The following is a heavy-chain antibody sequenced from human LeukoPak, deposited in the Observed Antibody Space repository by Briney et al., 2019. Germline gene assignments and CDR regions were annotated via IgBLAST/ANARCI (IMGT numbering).Heavy chain of an antibody. D-gene: IGHD6-13*01. CDR3: ARAPGYRSFLDY. CDR1: GFTFSSYA. CDR2: FSGSGGST. Sequence: GGSLRLSCAASGFTFSSYAMSWVRQAPGKGLECISGFSGSGGSTYYADSVKGRFTISRDNAKNSLYLQMNSLRAEDTAVYYCARAPGYRSFLDYWGQGTLVTVSS. J-gene: IGHJ4*02. V-gene: IGHV3-23*01.